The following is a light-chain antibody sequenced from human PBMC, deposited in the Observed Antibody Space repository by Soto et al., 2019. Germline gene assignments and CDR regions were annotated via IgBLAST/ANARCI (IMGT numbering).Light chain of an antibody. CDR3: EEDNSAPFP. CDR2: AAS. J-gene: IGKJ3*01. CDR1: QGISNY. Sequence: DIQMTQSLSSLSASVGDRVAITCRASQGISNYLAWYQQKPGRVPKPLIYAASTLQSGVPSRFSSSGSGTDFTLTISSQQPEDVATSYCEEDNSAPFPFGPGTKVDIK. V-gene: IGKV1-27*01.